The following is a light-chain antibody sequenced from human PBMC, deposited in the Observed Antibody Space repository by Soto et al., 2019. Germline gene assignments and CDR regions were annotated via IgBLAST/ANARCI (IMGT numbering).Light chain of an antibody. CDR2: LGS. CDR1: QSLLHRNGYNY. J-gene: IGKJ4*01. V-gene: IGKV2-28*01. Sequence: VVMTQYPLSLPVTPGEPASISCRSSQSLLHRNGYNYLDWYLQKPGQAPQLLIYLGSNRASGGPDRFSGSGSGTDFTLKISRVEAEDVGVYYCMQALQSSWTFGGGTKVEIK. CDR3: MQALQSSWT.